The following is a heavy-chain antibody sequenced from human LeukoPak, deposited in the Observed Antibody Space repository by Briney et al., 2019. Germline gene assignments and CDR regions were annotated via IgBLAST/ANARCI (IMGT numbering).Heavy chain of an antibody. D-gene: IGHD3-22*01. V-gene: IGHV3-48*04. Sequence: GGSLRLSCAASGFTFSSYSMNWVRQAPGKGLEWVSYISSSSSTIYYADSVKGRFTISRDNAKNSLYLQMNSLRAEDTAVYYCARASGSHYYDSSGYYYWGQGTLVTVSS. CDR3: ARASGSHYYDSSGYYY. CDR2: ISSSSSTI. J-gene: IGHJ4*02. CDR1: GFTFSSYS.